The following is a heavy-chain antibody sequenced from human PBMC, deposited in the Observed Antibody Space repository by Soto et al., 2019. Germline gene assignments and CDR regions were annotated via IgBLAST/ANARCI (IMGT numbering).Heavy chain of an antibody. CDR2: IYYSGST. CDR1: GGSISSYY. CDR3: ARARGLRPPEYYYYYMDV. Sequence: QVQLQESGPGLVKPSETLSLTCTVSGGSISSYYWSWIRQPPGKGLEWIGYIYYSGSTNYNPSLKSRVTIPVDTSKLQFSLKLSSVTAADTAVYYCARARGLRPPEYYYYYMDVWGKGTTVTVSS. D-gene: IGHD3-3*01. J-gene: IGHJ6*03. V-gene: IGHV4-59*01.